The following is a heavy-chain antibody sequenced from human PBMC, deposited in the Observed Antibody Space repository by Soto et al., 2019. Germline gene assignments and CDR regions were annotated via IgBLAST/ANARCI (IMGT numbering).Heavy chain of an antibody. CDR1: GFSFTSSA. D-gene: IGHD6-13*01. CDR2: IVVGGGNT. J-gene: IGHJ6*02. Sequence: QMQLVQSGPEVKKPGTSVKVSCKASGFSFTSSAIQWVRQARGQRLEWVGWIVVGGGNTDYAQKFQERVTITRDMSTSTAYRELSSLRSEDTAVYYCAAASSWSPYGMDVWGQGTTVTVSS. V-gene: IGHV1-58*02. CDR3: AAASSWSPYGMDV.